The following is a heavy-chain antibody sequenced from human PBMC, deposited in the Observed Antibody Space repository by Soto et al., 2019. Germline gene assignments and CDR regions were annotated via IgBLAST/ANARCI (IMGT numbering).Heavy chain of an antibody. CDR2: MYHSGST. D-gene: IGHD3-9*01. CDR1: GGSISSTNW. CDR3: ARARTGRDAFDI. J-gene: IGHJ3*02. Sequence: QVQLQESGPGLVRPSVTLYLTCAVSGGSISSTNWWSWVRQPPGKGLEWIGEMYHSGSTNYNPSLKSRVTISVDKSNNQVSLKLNSVTAADTAVYYCARARTGRDAFDIWGQGTMVTVSS. V-gene: IGHV4-4*02.